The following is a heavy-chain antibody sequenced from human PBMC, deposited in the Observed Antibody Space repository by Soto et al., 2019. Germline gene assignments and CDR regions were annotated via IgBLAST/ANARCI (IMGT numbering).Heavy chain of an antibody. V-gene: IGHV3-49*03. Sequence: GGSLRLSCTASGFTVGDYAMSWFRQAPGKGLEWVGFIRSKAYGGTTEYAASVKGRFTISRDDSKSIAYLQMNSLKTEDTAVYYCTGYDILTGSYRPAGYWGQGTLVTVSS. CDR2: IRSKAYGGTT. J-gene: IGHJ4*02. CDR3: TGYDILTGSYRPAGY. D-gene: IGHD3-9*01. CDR1: GFTVGDYA.